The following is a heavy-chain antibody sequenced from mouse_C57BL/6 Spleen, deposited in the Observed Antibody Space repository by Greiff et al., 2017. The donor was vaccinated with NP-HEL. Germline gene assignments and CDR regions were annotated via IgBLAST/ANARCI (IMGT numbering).Heavy chain of an antibody. V-gene: IGHV1-82*01. Sequence: QVQLQQSGPELVKPGASVKISCKASGYAFSSSWMNWVKQRPGKGLEWIGRIYPGDGDTNYNGKFKGKATLTADKSSSTAYMQLSSLTSEDSAVYFCARGDSNYRFAYWGQGTLVTVSA. CDR3: ARGDSNYRFAY. CDR1: GYAFSSSW. D-gene: IGHD2-5*01. CDR2: IYPGDGDT. J-gene: IGHJ3*01.